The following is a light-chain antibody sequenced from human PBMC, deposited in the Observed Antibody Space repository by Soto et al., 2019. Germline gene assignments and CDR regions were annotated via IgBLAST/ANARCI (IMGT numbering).Light chain of an antibody. CDR3: QSYDSSLSPGYV. J-gene: IGLJ1*01. CDR1: SSNIGARYS. CDR2: GNT. V-gene: IGLV1-40*01. Sequence: QSVLTQPPSVSGAPGQSVTISCTGSSSNIGARYSVHWYQQLPGAAPKLLIYGNTDRPSGVPDRFSGSTSGTSASLAITGLQAEDEADYYCQSYDSSLSPGYVFGNGKKVTVL.